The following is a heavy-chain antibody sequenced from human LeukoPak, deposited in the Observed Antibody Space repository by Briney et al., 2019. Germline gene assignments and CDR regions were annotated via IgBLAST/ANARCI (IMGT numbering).Heavy chain of an antibody. Sequence: SETLSLTCTVSGYSISSGYYWGWIRQPPGKGLEWIGSIYHSGSTYYNPSLKSRVTISVDTSKNQFSLKLSSVTAADTAVYYCARQDDYGDYFYDWGQGTLVTVSS. CDR3: ARQDDYGDYFYD. V-gene: IGHV4-38-2*02. J-gene: IGHJ4*02. CDR1: GYSISSGYY. D-gene: IGHD4-17*01. CDR2: IYHSGST.